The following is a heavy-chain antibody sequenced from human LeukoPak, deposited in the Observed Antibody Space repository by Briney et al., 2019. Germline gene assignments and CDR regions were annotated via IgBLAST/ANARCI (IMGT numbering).Heavy chain of an antibody. J-gene: IGHJ4*02. V-gene: IGHV4-61*01. CDR3: ARVSAAGTGPDY. Sequence: SETLSLTCTVSGGSVSSGNYYWSWIRQPPGKGLEWIGFMSNSGHTDSTPSLKSRVTISVDTSKNQFSLKLNSVAAADTAVYYCARVSAAGTGPDYWGQGTLVTVSS. CDR1: GGSVSSGNYY. D-gene: IGHD6-13*01. CDR2: MSNSGHT.